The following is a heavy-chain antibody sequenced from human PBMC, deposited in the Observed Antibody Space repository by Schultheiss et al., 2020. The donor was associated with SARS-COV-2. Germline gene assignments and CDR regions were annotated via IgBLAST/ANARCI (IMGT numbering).Heavy chain of an antibody. D-gene: IGHD5-12*01. Sequence: GGSLRLSCAASGFTFSSYAMSWVRQAPGKGLEWVSAISGSGGSTYYADSVKGRFTISRDNSKNTLYLQMNSLRAEDTAVYYCAKVGSSGYDFSPPYYYYYGMDVWGQGTTVTVSS. CDR2: ISGSGGST. CDR3: AKVGSSGYDFSPPYYYYYGMDV. V-gene: IGHV3-23*01. CDR1: GFTFSSYA. J-gene: IGHJ6*02.